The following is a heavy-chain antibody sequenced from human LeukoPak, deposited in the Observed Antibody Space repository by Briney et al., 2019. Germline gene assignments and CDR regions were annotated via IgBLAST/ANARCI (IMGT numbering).Heavy chain of an antibody. Sequence: GASVKVSCKASGGTFSSYAISWVRQAPGQGLEWMGGIIPIFGTANYAQKFQGRVTITADKSTSTAYMELSSLRSEDTAVYYCARFRYCSGGSCYPGGVQYFDYWGQGTLVTVSS. J-gene: IGHJ4*02. CDR2: IIPIFGTA. V-gene: IGHV1-69*06. CDR3: ARFRYCSGGSCYPGGVQYFDY. CDR1: GGTFSSYA. D-gene: IGHD2-15*01.